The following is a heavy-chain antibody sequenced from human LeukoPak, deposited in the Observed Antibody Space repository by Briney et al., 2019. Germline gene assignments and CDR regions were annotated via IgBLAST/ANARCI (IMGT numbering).Heavy chain of an antibody. V-gene: IGHV1-2*02. CDR1: GYTFTGYY. D-gene: IGHD1-26*01. Sequence: ASVKVSCKASGYTFTGYYMHWVRQAPGQGLEWLGWISPNSCGTNYAQKFQGRVPMTRDTSISTAYMEVRRLRTGGTAVYYCARGDGSHSPFDYWGQGTLVTVSS. CDR3: ARGDGSHSPFDY. J-gene: IGHJ4*02. CDR2: ISPNSCGT.